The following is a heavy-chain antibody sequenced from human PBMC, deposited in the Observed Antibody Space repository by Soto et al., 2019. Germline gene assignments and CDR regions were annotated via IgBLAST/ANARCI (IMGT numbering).Heavy chain of an antibody. CDR3: ASPLFLQHLPRGSFDY. J-gene: IGHJ4*02. CDR1: GYSISSGYY. D-gene: IGHD6-13*01. CDR2: IYHSGST. V-gene: IGHV4-38-2*01. Sequence: SETLSLTCGVSGYSISSGYYWGWIRQPPGKGLEWIGSIYHSGSTYYNPSLKSRVTISVDTSKNQFSLKLSSVTAADTAVYYCASPLFLQHLPRGSFDYWGQGTLVTAPQ.